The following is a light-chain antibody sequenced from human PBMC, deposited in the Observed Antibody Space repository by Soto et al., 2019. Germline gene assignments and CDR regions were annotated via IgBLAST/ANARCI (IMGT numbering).Light chain of an antibody. CDR3: QQYGSPLT. CDR1: QSVGSY. V-gene: IGKV3-11*01. Sequence: EIVLIQSPATLSLSPGERATLSCRASQSVGSYLAWYQHKPGQAPRLLISDASNRATGIPARFSGSGSETDFTLTISSLEPEDSAVYYCQQYGSPLTFGGGTKVDIK. J-gene: IGKJ4*01. CDR2: DAS.